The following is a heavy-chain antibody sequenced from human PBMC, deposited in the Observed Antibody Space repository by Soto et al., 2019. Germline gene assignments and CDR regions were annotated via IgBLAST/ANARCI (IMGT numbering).Heavy chain of an antibody. D-gene: IGHD3-10*01. CDR3: AQDVSSGSSSLYLDAFDI. CDR2: INRDGSKK. Sequence: EVQLEESGGDLVQPGGSLRLSCAASGFTLSAYWMTWVRQAPGKGLEWVANINRDGSKKFYLDSVRGRFTISRDNTENSLYLQMDSLRADDTALYYCAQDVSSGSSSLYLDAFDIWGQGTMVTVSS. V-gene: IGHV3-7*05. CDR1: GFTLSAYW. J-gene: IGHJ3*02.